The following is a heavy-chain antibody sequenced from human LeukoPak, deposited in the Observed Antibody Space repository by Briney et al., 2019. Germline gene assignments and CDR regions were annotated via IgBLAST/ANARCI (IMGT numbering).Heavy chain of an antibody. CDR3: ARISFLGLRFLEWLPTALYYYYGMDV. CDR2: INPSGGST. J-gene: IGHJ6*02. CDR1: GYTFTSYY. D-gene: IGHD3-3*01. V-gene: IGHV1-46*01. Sequence: ASVKVSCKASGYTFTSYYMHWVRQAPGQGLEWMGIINPSGGSTSYAQKFQGRVTMTRDTSTSTVYMELSSLRSEDTAAYYCARISFLGLRFLEWLPTALYYYYGMDVWGQGTTVTVSS.